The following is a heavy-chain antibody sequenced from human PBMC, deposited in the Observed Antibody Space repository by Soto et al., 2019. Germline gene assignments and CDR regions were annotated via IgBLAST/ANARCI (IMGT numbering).Heavy chain of an antibody. D-gene: IGHD2-15*01. CDR2: IYPGDSDT. CDR3: ARPPPFYCSGGTCYSFWFDP. J-gene: IGHJ5*02. V-gene: IGHV5-51*01. CDR1: GYSFTNYW. Sequence: PGESLKISCKGSGYSFTNYWIGWVRQMPGKGLEWMGIIYPGDSDTRYSPSFQGQVTFSADKSISTAYLQWSSLKASDTAMSYFARPPPFYCSGGTCYSFWFDPWGQGTLVTVS.